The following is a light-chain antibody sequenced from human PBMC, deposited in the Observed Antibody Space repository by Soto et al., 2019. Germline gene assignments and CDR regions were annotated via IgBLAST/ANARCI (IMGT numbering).Light chain of an antibody. CDR1: QSLLHSDGKTY. Sequence: DIVMTQTPLSLSVTPGRPASISCKSSQSLLHSDGKTYLYSYLQRPGQSPQLLIYEVSSRFSGEPDSFSGSGSGTEFTLTISGLQSEDFAVYYCQQYKEWRTFGQGTNVDI. J-gene: IGKJ1*01. CDR2: EVS. V-gene: IGKV2-29*01. CDR3: QQYKEWRT.